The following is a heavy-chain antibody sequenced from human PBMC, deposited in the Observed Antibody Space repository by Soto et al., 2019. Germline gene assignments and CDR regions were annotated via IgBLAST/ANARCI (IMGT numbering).Heavy chain of an antibody. V-gene: IGHV1-69*12. Sequence: QVQLVQSGAEVKKPGSSVTVSCKASGGTFSSYTISWVRQAPGQGLEWMGGIIPIFGTANYAQKFQGRVTITADESTSTAYMELSSMRSEYTSVYYCARGNHRWLQLWYFDLWGRGTLVTVSS. D-gene: IGHD5-12*01. CDR2: IIPIFGTA. CDR1: GGTFSSYT. CDR3: ARGNHRWLQLWYFDL. J-gene: IGHJ2*01.